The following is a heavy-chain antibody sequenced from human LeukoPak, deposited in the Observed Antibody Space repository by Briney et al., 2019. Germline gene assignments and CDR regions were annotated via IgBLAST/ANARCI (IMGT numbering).Heavy chain of an antibody. CDR2: ISWNSGSI. CDR3: AKDRTGGGATTSFDY. J-gene: IGHJ4*02. CDR1: GFTFDDYA. Sequence: GRSLRLSCAASGFTFDDYAMHWVRQAPGKGLEWVSGISWNSGSIGYADSVKGRFTISRDNAKNSLYLQMNSLRAEDTALYYCAKDRTGGGATTSFDYWGQGTLVTVSS. V-gene: IGHV3-9*01. D-gene: IGHD5-12*01.